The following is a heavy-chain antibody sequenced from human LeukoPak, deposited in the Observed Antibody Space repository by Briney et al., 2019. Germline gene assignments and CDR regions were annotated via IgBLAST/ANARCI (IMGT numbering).Heavy chain of an antibody. CDR1: AFTFSSYA. V-gene: IGHV3-30*03. CDR2: ISYDGSNT. Sequence: GGSLRLSCAASAFTFSSYAMSWVRQAPGKGLEWVAVISYDGSNTYYADSVKGRFTISRDNSKNTLYLQMNSLRAEDTAVYYCARDRGVTTRPRGYFDSWGQGTLVTVSS. J-gene: IGHJ4*02. D-gene: IGHD1-1*01. CDR3: ARDRGVTTRPRGYFDS.